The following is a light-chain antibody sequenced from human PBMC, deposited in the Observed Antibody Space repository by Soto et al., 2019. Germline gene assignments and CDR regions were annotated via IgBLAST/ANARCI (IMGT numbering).Light chain of an antibody. Sequence: DIEMTQSPSTLSGSVGARVPITCRASQGIGSYLAWYQQKPGKAPKVMISGASTLQSGVPSRFSGSGSGTDFTLTINRLEPEDFVVYYCQYYGNSRITFGQGTRLEI. CDR1: QGIGSY. V-gene: IGKV1-9*01. CDR3: QYYGNSRIT. J-gene: IGKJ5*01. CDR2: GAS.